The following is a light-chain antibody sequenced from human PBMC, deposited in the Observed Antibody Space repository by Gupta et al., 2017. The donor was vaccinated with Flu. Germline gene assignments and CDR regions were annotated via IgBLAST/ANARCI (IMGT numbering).Light chain of an antibody. V-gene: IGKV1-39*01. CDR2: AAS. Sequence: IQLTQSPSSLSASVGDRVTITSPASQSISSYLNWYQQKPGKAPKLLVYAASSGQSGVPSRFSGSGSGTDFTLTISRLQPEDFATYYCQQSDTTPRTFGQGTKVEIK. CDR3: QQSDTTPRT. CDR1: QSISSY. J-gene: IGKJ1*01.